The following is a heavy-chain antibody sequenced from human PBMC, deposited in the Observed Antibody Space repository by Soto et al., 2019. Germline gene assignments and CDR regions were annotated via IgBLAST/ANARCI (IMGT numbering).Heavy chain of an antibody. CDR3: TRRAAAAAVVPYGMDV. CDR1: VFTFSGSA. J-gene: IGHJ6*02. CDR2: IRSKANSYAT. D-gene: IGHD6-13*01. Sequence: PGGALRLSGAASVFTFSGSAMHWVRQASGKGLEWVGRIRSKANSYATAYAASVKGRFTISRDDSKNTAYLQMNSLKTEDTAVYYCTRRAAAAAVVPYGMDVWGQGTTVTVSS. V-gene: IGHV3-73*01.